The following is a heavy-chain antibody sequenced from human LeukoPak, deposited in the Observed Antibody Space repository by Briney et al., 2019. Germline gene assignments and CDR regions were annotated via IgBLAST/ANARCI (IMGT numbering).Heavy chain of an antibody. Sequence: GGSLRLSCAASGFTFTNYWMIWARQAPGKGLEWVANIKEDGIGTHYVDSVRGRFSISRDNAKTSLFLQMNSLRAEDTAVYYCVRDGMRGGDFDYWGQGTLVTVSS. J-gene: IGHJ4*02. D-gene: IGHD1-26*01. CDR2: IKEDGIGT. CDR3: VRDGMRGGDFDY. V-gene: IGHV3-7*01. CDR1: GFTFTNYW.